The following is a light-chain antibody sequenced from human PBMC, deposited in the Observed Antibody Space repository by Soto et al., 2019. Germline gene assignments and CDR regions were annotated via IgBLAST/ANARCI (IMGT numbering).Light chain of an antibody. CDR3: QQSYSFPIT. CDR2: VAS. V-gene: IGKV1-39*01. J-gene: IGKJ5*01. CDR1: QSISSH. Sequence: DIQMTQSPSSLSASVGDRVTITCRASQSISSHLHWYQCKPGKVPKLLIYVASTLQSGVSSRFSGSGSGTDFTLTIGSLQPEDFATYYCQQSYSFPITFGQGTRLEI.